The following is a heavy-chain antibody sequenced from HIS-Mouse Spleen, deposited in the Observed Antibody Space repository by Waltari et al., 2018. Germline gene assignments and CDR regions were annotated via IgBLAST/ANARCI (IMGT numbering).Heavy chain of an antibody. V-gene: IGHV4-39*07. J-gene: IGHJ2*01. CDR3: AREIPYSSSWYDWYFDL. Sequence: QLQLQESGPGLVKPSETLTLTCTVSGGSISSSSYYWGWIRQPPGKGLEWIGGIYYSGSTYDNPSLKSRVTISVDTSKNQFSLKLSSVTAADTAVYYCAREIPYSSSWYDWYFDLWGRGTLVTVSS. D-gene: IGHD6-13*01. CDR2: IYYSGST. CDR1: GGSISSSSYY.